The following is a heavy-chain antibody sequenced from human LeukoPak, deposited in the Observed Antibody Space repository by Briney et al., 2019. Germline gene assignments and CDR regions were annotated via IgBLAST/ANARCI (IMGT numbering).Heavy chain of an antibody. J-gene: IGHJ4*02. V-gene: IGHV3-21*01. Sequence: GGSLRLSCAASGFTFSSYSMNWFRQAPGKGLEWVSSISSSSSYIYYADSVKGRFTISRDNAKNSLYLQMNSLRAEDTAVYYCARAGYYDSSGYSYWGQGTLVTVSS. CDR1: GFTFSSYS. D-gene: IGHD3-22*01. CDR3: ARAGYYDSSGYSY. CDR2: ISSSSSYI.